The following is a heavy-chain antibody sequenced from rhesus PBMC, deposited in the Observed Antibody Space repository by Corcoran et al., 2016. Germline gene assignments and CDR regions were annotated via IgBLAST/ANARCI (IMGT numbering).Heavy chain of an antibody. V-gene: IGHV4S14*01. J-gene: IGHJ5-1*01. Sequence: QVQLQESGPGLVKPSETRSLTCAVSGSPISRGYYWGWIREPPGKGLDRIGSIDCRCGSNQHHPSLKSRVTLSVDTVKTQFSLKLSSVTAADTAVYYCARDCPNDVWGPGVLVTVSS. CDR3: ARDCPNDV. CDR1: GSPISRGYY. CDR2: IDCRCGSN.